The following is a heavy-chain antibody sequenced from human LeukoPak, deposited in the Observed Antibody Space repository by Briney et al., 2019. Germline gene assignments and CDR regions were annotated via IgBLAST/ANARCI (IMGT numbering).Heavy chain of an antibody. CDR3: AKDQGYSYGLGRGAY. J-gene: IGHJ4*02. V-gene: IGHV3-23*01. CDR1: GFTFSSYG. Sequence: GGSLRLSCAASGFTFSSYGMHWVRQAPGKGLEWVSAISGSGGSTYYADSVKGRFTISRDNSKNTLYLQMNSLRAEDTAVYYCAKDQGYSYGLGRGAYWGQGTLVTVSS. D-gene: IGHD5-18*01. CDR2: ISGSGGST.